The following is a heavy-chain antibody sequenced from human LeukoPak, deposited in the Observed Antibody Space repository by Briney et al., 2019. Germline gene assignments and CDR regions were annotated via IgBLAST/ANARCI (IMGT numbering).Heavy chain of an antibody. CDR1: GFTFSSYW. Sequence: GGSLRLSCAASGFTFSSYWMSWVRQAPGKGLEWVANIKQDGSEKYYVDSVKGRFTISRDNSKNTLYLQMNSLRAEDTAVYYCASRIAARPIDYWGQGTLVTVSS. CDR2: IKQDGSEK. CDR3: ASRIAARPIDY. V-gene: IGHV3-7*01. D-gene: IGHD6-6*01. J-gene: IGHJ4*02.